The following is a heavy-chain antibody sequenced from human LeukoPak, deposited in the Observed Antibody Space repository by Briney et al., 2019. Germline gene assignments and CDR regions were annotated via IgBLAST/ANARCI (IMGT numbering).Heavy chain of an antibody. V-gene: IGHV3-15*01. D-gene: IGHD3-3*01. CDR1: GFTFSNAW. CDR3: TTSQRPDTYYDFWSGYYPFVY. J-gene: IGHJ4*02. CDR2: IKSKTDGGTK. Sequence: GGSLRLSSAASGFTFSNAWISWVRQAPGKGLGWVGRIKSKTDGGTKEYAVTVKGRFTISRDDSKNTLYLQMNSLKTEDTAVYYCTTSQRPDTYYDFWSGYYPFVYWGQGTLVTVSS.